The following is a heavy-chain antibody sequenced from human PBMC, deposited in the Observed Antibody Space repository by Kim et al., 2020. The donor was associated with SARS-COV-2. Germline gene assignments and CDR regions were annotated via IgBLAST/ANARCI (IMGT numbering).Heavy chain of an antibody. D-gene: IGHD6-19*01. CDR3: AKDRGIAVAGTLYYFDY. CDR1: GFTFSSYG. CDR2: IWYDGSNK. J-gene: IGHJ4*02. Sequence: GGSLRLSCAASGFTFSSYGMHWVRQAPGKGLEWVAVIWYDGSNKYYADSVKGRFTISRDNSKNTLYLQINSLRAEDTAVYYCAKDRGIAVAGTLYYFDYWGQGTLVTGSS. V-gene: IGHV3-33*06.